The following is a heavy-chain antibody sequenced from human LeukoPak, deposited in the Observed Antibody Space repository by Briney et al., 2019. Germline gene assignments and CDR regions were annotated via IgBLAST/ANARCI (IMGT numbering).Heavy chain of an antibody. CDR3: ARDLYYYDSSGHYLFDY. Sequence: GGSLRLSCAASGFTFSSCSMNWVRQAPGKGLEWVSYISGRSSLIYYADSVKGRFTISRDNAKNSLYLQMNSLRAEDTAVYYCARDLYYYDSSGHYLFDYWGQGTLVTVSS. CDR2: ISGRSSLI. D-gene: IGHD3-22*01. J-gene: IGHJ4*02. V-gene: IGHV3-48*04. CDR1: GFTFSSCS.